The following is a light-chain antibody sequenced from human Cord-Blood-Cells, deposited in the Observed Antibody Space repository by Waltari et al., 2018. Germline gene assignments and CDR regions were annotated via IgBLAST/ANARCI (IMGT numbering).Light chain of an antibody. J-gene: IGLJ3*02. V-gene: IGLV2-8*01. CDR3: SSYAGSTYWV. CDR1: SSDVGGYNY. CDR2: EGS. Sequence: QSALTQPPSASGSPGQSVPISCTGTSSDVGGYNYVSWYQQHPGKAPKLMIYEGSKRPSGVPDRFSGSKSGNTASLTVSGLQAEDEADYYCSSYAGSTYWVFGGGTKLTVL.